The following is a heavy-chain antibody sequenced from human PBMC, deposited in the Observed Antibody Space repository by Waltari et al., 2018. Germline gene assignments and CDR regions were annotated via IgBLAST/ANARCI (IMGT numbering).Heavy chain of an antibody. CDR3: SRQVLGYCTSAACRRLES. V-gene: IGHV4-38-2*01. CDR2: IYHAGDT. J-gene: IGHJ4*02. D-gene: IGHD2-2*03. CDR1: GYSINSGYY. Sequence: QVQLQESGPGLVKPSETLSRTCDVSGYSINSGYYWCWFRQSPGKGLEWIATIYHAGDTFYNPSLKSRVTISMDTSKNQFSLKLNSVTAADTAVYFCSRQVLGYCTSAACRRLESWGQGTLVTVSS.